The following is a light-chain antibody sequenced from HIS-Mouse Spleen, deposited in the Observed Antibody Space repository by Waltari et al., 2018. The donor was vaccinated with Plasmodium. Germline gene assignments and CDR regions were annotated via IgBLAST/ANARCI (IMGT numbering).Light chain of an antibody. V-gene: IGKV1-39*01. CDR2: AAS. J-gene: IGKJ1*01. CDR3: QQSYSTWT. CDR1: QSISSY. Sequence: DIQMTQSPSSLSASVGDRVTITCRASQSISSYLNLYQQKPGKAPKLLIYAASSLQSGVPSRFRGSGSGTDFTLTISSLQPEDFATYYCQQSYSTWTFGQGTKVEIK.